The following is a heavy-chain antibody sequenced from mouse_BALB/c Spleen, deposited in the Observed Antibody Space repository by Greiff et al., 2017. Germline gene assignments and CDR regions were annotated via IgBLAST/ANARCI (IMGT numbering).Heavy chain of an antibody. D-gene: IGHD1-1*01. CDR2: ISSGGSYT. CDR1: GFTFSSYA. V-gene: IGHV5-9-4*01. J-gene: IGHJ4*01. Sequence: EVQLVESGGGLVKPGGSLKLSCAASGFTFSSYAMSWVRQSPEKRLEWVAEISSGGSYTYYPDTVTGRFTISRDNAKNTLYLEMSSLRSEDTAMYYCARHYYGSSGDYYAMDYWGQGTSVTVSS. CDR3: ARHYYGSSGDYYAMDY.